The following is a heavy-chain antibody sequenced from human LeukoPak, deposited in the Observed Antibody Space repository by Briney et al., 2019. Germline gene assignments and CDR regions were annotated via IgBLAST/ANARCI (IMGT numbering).Heavy chain of an antibody. Sequence: SETLSLTCTVSGGSISSYYWSWIRQPPGKGLEWIGYIYYSGSTNYNPSLKSRVTISVDTSKNQFSLKLSSVTAADTAVYYCARADYDSSGYYYAVNWFDPWGQGTLVTVSS. J-gene: IGHJ5*02. CDR1: GGSISSYY. CDR2: IYYSGST. D-gene: IGHD3-22*01. CDR3: ARADYDSSGYYYAVNWFDP. V-gene: IGHV4-59*01.